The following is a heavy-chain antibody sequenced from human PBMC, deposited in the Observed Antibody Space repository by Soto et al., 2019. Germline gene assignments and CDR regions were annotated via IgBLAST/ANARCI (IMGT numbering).Heavy chain of an antibody. CDR3: ASSPAYYYGSGGMDV. J-gene: IGHJ6*02. CDR1: CGSSRSYS. Sequence: SDTLSLTGTVSCGSSRSYSSSWIRQPPGKGLEWIGHIYYSGNTNYNTSIKSRVTTSVDTSKNQFSLKLSSVTAADTAVYYCASSPAYYYGSGGMDVWGQGTTVAV. D-gene: IGHD3-10*01. CDR2: IYYSGNT. V-gene: IGHV4-59*12.